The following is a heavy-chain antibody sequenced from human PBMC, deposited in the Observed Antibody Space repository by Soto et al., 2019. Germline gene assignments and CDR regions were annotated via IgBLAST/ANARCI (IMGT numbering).Heavy chain of an antibody. CDR1: GYSFTCYY. Sequence: ASVKLSCQTSGYSFTCYYIHWARQAPGQGLEWMGWINSNSGDTNYAQKFQGLVTMTRDTSIITAYMEVSRLRSDDSAVYYCAREHYGSGKVLDFWGQGTLVT. D-gene: IGHD3-10*01. V-gene: IGHV1-2*04. CDR3: AREHYGSGKVLDF. J-gene: IGHJ4*02. CDR2: INSNSGDT.